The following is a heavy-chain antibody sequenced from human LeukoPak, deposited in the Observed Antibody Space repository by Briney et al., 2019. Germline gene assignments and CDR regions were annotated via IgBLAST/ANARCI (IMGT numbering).Heavy chain of an antibody. J-gene: IGHJ4*02. CDR2: INHSGST. D-gene: IGHD3-22*01. CDR3: ARRTYYYDSSGYYPFDY. V-gene: IGHV4-34*01. Sequence: PETLSLTCAVYGGSFSGYYWSWIRQPPGKGLEWIGEINHSGSTNYNPSLKSRVTISVDTSKNQFSLKLSSVTAADTAVYYCARRTYYYDSSGYYPFDYWGQGTLVTVSS. CDR1: GGSFSGYY.